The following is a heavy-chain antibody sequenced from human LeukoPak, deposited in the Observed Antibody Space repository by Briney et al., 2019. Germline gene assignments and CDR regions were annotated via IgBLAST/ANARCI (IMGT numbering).Heavy chain of an antibody. V-gene: IGHV4-30-4*01. Sequence: SETLSLTCTVSGGSISSGDYYWSWIRQPPGKGLQWIGYIYYSGSTYYNPSLKSRVTISVDTSKNQFSLKLSSVTAADTAVYYCARADPMTTVTTFDYWGQGTLVTVSS. CDR3: ARADPMTTVTTFDY. D-gene: IGHD4-17*01. J-gene: IGHJ4*02. CDR2: IYYSGST. CDR1: GGSISSGDYY.